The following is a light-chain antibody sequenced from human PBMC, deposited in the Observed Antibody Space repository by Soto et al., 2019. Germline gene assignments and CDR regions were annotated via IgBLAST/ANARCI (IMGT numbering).Light chain of an antibody. CDR3: SSYTSSCSYV. Sequence: QSALTQPASVSGSPGQSITISCTGTSSDVGGYKYVSWYQQHPDKAPKLIIYDVTNRPSGISNRFSGSKSGNTASLTISGLQAEVEADYYCSSYTSSCSYVFGTGTKVTVL. CDR1: SSDVGGYKY. CDR2: DVT. J-gene: IGLJ1*01. V-gene: IGLV2-14*01.